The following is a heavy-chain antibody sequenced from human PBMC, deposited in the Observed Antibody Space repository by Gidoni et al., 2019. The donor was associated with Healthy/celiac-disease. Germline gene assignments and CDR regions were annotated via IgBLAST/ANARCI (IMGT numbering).Heavy chain of an antibody. V-gene: IGHV4-34*01. CDR3: ARGRRQWLDNPRISNYYGMDV. CDR1: GGSFSGYY. D-gene: IGHD6-19*01. CDR2: INHSGST. Sequence: QVQLQQWGAGLLKPSETLSLTCAVYGGSFSGYYCSWIRQPPGKGLEWIGEINHSGSTNYNPSLKSRVTISVDTSKNQFSLKLSSVTAADTAVYYCARGRRQWLDNPRISNYYGMDVWGQGTTVTVSS. J-gene: IGHJ6*02.